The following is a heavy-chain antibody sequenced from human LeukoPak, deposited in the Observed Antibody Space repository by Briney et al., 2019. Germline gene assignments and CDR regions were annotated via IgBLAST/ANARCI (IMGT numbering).Heavy chain of an antibody. CDR3: ARARGGYCSGGSCWGNYFDY. D-gene: IGHD2-15*01. CDR1: RFGFNHFA. Sequence: GGSLRLSCAASRFGFNHFAMHWVRQAPGKGLEWVALISYDGNDKYYADSVKGRFTISRDNSKNTLYLQMNSLRAEDTAVYYCARARGGYCSGGSCWGNYFDYWGQGTLVTVSS. V-gene: IGHV3-30-3*01. CDR2: ISYDGNDK. J-gene: IGHJ4*02.